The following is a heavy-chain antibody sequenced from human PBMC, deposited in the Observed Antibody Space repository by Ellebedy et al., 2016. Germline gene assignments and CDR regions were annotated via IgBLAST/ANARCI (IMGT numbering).Heavy chain of an antibody. D-gene: IGHD3-3*01. Sequence: ASVKVSCXASGYTFTSYDINWVRQATGQGLEWMGWMNPNSGNTGYAQKFQGRVTMTRNTSISTAYMELSSLRSEDTAVYYCAKLERNYDFWSGYRPHGGYMDVWGKGTTVTVSS. CDR1: GYTFTSYD. CDR3: AKLERNYDFWSGYRPHGGYMDV. V-gene: IGHV1-8*01. CDR2: MNPNSGNT. J-gene: IGHJ6*03.